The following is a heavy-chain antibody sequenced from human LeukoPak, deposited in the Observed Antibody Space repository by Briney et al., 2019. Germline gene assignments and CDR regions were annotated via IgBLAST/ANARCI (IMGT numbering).Heavy chain of an antibody. D-gene: IGHD3-10*01. CDR2: ISSTSNTI. CDR3: ARGITMVRGVINLDY. J-gene: IGHJ4*02. CDR1: GFTFSHYN. Sequence: PGGSLRLSCAASGFTFSHYNMNWVRQAPGKGLEWVSYISSTSNTIYYADSVKGRFTISRDNAKNSLYLQMNSLRAEDTAVYYCARGITMVRGVINLDYWGQGTLVTVSS. V-gene: IGHV3-48*01.